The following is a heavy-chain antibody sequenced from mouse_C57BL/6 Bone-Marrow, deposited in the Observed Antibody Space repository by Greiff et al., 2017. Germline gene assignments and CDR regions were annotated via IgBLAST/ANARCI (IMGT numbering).Heavy chain of an antibody. D-gene: IGHD6-1*01. CDR2: IDPETGGT. CDR1: GYTFTDYE. Sequence: VQLQQSGAELVRPGASVTLSCKASGYTFTDYEMHWVKQTPVHGLEWIGAIDPETGGTAYNQKFKGKAILTADKSSSTAYMELRSLTSEDSAVYYCTRGGYECPYFDYWGQGTTLTVSS. V-gene: IGHV1-15*01. CDR3: TRGGYECPYFDY. J-gene: IGHJ2*01.